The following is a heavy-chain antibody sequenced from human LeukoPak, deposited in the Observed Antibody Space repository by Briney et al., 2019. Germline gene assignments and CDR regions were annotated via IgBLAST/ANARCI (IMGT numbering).Heavy chain of an antibody. CDR3: ARVAAARNWYFDL. V-gene: IGHV1-2*06. J-gene: IGHJ2*01. CDR1: GYTFTGYY. CDR2: INPNSGGT. Sequence: ASVKVSCKASGYTFTGYYMHWVRQAPGQGLEWMGRINPNSGGTNYAQKFQGRVTMTRDTSISTAYMELSRLRSDDTAVYYCARVAAARNWYFDLWGRGILVTVSS. D-gene: IGHD6-13*01.